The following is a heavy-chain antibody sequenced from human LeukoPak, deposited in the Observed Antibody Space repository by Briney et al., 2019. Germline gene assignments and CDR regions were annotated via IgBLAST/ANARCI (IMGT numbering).Heavy chain of an antibody. D-gene: IGHD3-9*01. CDR2: IYYSGST. CDR3: ARDILTGYFDY. CDR1: GGSISSYY. J-gene: IGHJ4*02. V-gene: IGHV4-59*01. Sequence: SETLSLTCTVSGGSISSYYWSWIRQPPGKGLEWIGYIYYSGSTNYNPSLKSRVTISVDTSKNQFSLKLSSVTAADTAVYYCARDILTGYFDYWGQGTLVTVSS.